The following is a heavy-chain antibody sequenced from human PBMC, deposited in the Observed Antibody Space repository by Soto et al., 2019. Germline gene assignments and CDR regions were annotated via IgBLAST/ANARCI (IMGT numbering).Heavy chain of an antibody. J-gene: IGHJ6*02. Sequence: SETLSLTCTVSGGSISSGAYYWSWIRQHPGKGLEWIGYIYYSGSTYYNPSLKSRVTISVDTSKNQFSLKLSSVTAADTAVYYCARDQETSGERAYYYYGMDVWGQGTTVTVSS. V-gene: IGHV4-31*03. CDR1: GGSISSGAYY. D-gene: IGHD6-19*01. CDR2: IYYSGST. CDR3: ARDQETSGERAYYYYGMDV.